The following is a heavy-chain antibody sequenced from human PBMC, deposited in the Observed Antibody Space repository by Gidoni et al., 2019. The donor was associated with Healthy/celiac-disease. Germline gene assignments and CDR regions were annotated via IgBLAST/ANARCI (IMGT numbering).Heavy chain of an antibody. D-gene: IGHD2-15*01. CDR1: GYTFTSYG. CDR3: AGDSSRPLKDLLGY. J-gene: IGHJ4*02. Sequence: QVQLVQSGAEVKKRGASVKVSCKASGYTFTSYGISWVRQAPGQGLEWMGWISAYNGNTNYAQKLQGRVTMTTDTSTSTAYMELRSLRSDDTAVYYWAGDSSRPLKDLLGYWGQGTLVTVSS. CDR2: ISAYNGNT. V-gene: IGHV1-18*01.